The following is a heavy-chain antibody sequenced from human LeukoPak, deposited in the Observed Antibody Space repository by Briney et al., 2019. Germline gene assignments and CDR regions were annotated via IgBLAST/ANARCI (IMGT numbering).Heavy chain of an antibody. CDR2: IYYSGST. CDR1: GGSVRSGTYY. V-gene: IGHV4-61*01. Sequence: SETLSLTCTVCGGSVRSGTYYWSWIRQPPGKGLEWIGYIYYSGSTNYNPSLKSRVTISVDTSKNQCSLKLSSVTTADTAVYYCTRSTNLEAFDIWGQGTMVTVSS. J-gene: IGHJ3*02. CDR3: TRSTNLEAFDI. D-gene: IGHD2-8*01.